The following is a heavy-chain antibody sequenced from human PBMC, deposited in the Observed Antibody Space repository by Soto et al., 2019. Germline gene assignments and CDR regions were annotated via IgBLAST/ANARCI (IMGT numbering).Heavy chain of an antibody. CDR2: FDPEDGET. J-gene: IGHJ5*02. D-gene: IGHD6-13*01. CDR3: ETAGYSSRVTVWFDP. Sequence: ASVKVSCKVFGYTLTELSMHWVRQAPGKGLEWMGGFDPEDGETIYAQKFQGRVTMTEDTSTDTAYMELSSLRSEDTAVYYCETAGYSSRVTVWFDPWGQGTLVTVSS. V-gene: IGHV1-24*01. CDR1: GYTLTELS.